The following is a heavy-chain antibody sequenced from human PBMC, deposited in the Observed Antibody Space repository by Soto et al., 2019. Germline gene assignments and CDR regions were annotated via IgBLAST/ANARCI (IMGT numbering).Heavy chain of an antibody. CDR1: GGSISSYY. Sequence: SETLSLTCSVSGGSISSYYWSWIRQPPGKGLEWIGYIYYSGSTNYNPSLKSRVTISVDTSKNQFSQKLTSVTAADTAVYYCARDKITGLFDYWGQGTLVTVSS. D-gene: IGHD2-8*02. CDR3: ARDKITGLFDY. V-gene: IGHV4-59*12. CDR2: IYYSGST. J-gene: IGHJ4*02.